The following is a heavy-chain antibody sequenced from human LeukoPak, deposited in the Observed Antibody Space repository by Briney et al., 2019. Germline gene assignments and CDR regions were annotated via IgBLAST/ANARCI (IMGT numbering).Heavy chain of an antibody. CDR1: GFTFGDYA. Sequence: PGGSLRLSCTASGFTFGDYAMSWVRLAPGKGLEWVGFIRSKAYGGTTEYAASVKGRFTISRDDSKSIAYLQMNSLKTEDTAVYYCTRVVGYCSGGSCYSAAFDIWGQGTMVTVSS. CDR3: TRVVGYCSGGSCYSAAFDI. J-gene: IGHJ3*02. CDR2: IRSKAYGGTT. V-gene: IGHV3-49*04. D-gene: IGHD2-15*01.